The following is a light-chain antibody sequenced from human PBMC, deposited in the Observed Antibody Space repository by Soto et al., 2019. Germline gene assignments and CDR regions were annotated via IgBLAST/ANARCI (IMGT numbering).Light chain of an antibody. CDR1: QGVSTW. CDR2: TAS. J-gene: IGKJ4*01. Sequence: DIQMTQSPSSVSASVGDRVTITCRASQGVSTWLAWYQQKPGKAPNLLIYTASSLQSRVPSRFRGSGSGTNFTLTITSLQPADFATYYCQQTTTFPLTFGGGTKVEI. V-gene: IGKV1D-12*01. CDR3: QQTTTFPLT.